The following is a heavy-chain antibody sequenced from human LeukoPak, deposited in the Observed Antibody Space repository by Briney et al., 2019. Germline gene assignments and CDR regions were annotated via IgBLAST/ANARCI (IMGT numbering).Heavy chain of an antibody. CDR1: GGTFSSYA. Sequence: ASVKVSCKACGGTFSSYAISWVRQAPGQGLEWMGRIIPIFGTANFAQKFQGRVTITTDESTSTAYMELSSLRSEDTAVYYCARDPVYDSSGYLDDAFDIWGQGTMVTVSS. CDR2: IIPIFGTA. CDR3: ARDPVYDSSGYLDDAFDI. J-gene: IGHJ3*02. D-gene: IGHD3-22*01. V-gene: IGHV1-69*05.